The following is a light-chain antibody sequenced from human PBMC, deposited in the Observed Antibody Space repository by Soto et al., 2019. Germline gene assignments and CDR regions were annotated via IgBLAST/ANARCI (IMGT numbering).Light chain of an antibody. CDR1: VSVSSSY. CDR3: QQYGSSPLT. CDR2: GAT. J-gene: IGKJ3*01. V-gene: IGKV3-20*01. Sequence: EIVLTQSPGTLSLSPGESATLSCGASVSVSSSYLAWYQQRPGQAPRHLIYGATTRLRGVPDRFSGSGSGTDVTLTISRLEPEDVAVYYCQQYGSSPLTFRPGTKVDI.